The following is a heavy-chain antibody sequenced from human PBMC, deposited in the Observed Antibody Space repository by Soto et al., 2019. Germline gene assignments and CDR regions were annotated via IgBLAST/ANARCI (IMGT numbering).Heavy chain of an antibody. Sequence: SVKVSCKASGGTFSSYTISWVRQAPGQGLEWMGRIIPILGIANYAQKFQGRVTITADKSTSTAYMELSSLRSEDTAVYYCAREKGYCSGGSCYSLQVATTHHFDYWGQGTLVTVSS. J-gene: IGHJ4*02. CDR1: GGTFSSYT. V-gene: IGHV1-69*04. CDR3: AREKGYCSGGSCYSLQVATTHHFDY. CDR2: IIPILGIA. D-gene: IGHD2-15*01.